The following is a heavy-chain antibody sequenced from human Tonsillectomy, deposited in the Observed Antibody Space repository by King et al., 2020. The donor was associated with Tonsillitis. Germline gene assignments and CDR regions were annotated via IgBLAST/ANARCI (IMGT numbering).Heavy chain of an antibody. J-gene: IGHJ2*01. Sequence: VQLQESGPGLVKPSETLSLTCTVSGGSISSYYWSWIRQPPEKGLEWIGYIYYSGSTNYNPSLKSRVTISVDTSKNQFSLKLSSVTAADTAVYYCARGSKVWYFDLWGRGTLVTVSS. CDR1: GGSISSYY. V-gene: IGHV4-59*01. CDR2: IYYSGST. CDR3: ARGSKVWYFDL.